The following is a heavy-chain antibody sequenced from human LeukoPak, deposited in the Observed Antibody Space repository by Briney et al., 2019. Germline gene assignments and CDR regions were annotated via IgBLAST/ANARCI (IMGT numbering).Heavy chain of an antibody. D-gene: IGHD3-22*01. CDR3: AREGLNYYDSSGYLFDY. CDR2: INHSGST. J-gene: IGHJ4*02. CDR1: GGSFSGYY. Sequence: SETLSLTCAVYGGSFSGYYWSWIRQPPGKGLEWIGEINHSGSTNYNPSLKSRVTISVDTSKNQFSLKLSSVTAADTAVYYCAREGLNYYDSSGYLFDYWGQGTLVTVSS. V-gene: IGHV4-34*01.